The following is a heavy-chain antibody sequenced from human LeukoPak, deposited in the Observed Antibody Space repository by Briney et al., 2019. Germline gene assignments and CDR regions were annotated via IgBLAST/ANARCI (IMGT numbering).Heavy chain of an antibody. D-gene: IGHD6-6*01. J-gene: IGHJ4*02. V-gene: IGHV3-23*01. Sequence: GWCLRLSCAVSKFTFSNYAMNWVRRAPGKGLEWVSGISGSGASTHYADSVKGRFTISRDNSKNTLSLQRDSLTAEDTAVYYCAREGSSSLDYWGQGILVTVSS. CDR1: KFTFSNYA. CDR2: ISGSGAST. CDR3: AREGSSSLDY.